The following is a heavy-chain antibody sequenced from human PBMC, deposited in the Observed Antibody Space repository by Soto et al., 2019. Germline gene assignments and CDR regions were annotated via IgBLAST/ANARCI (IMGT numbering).Heavy chain of an antibody. CDR2: ISYDGSNK. J-gene: IGHJ3*02. CDR3: ARDHSRGGKISGAFDI. V-gene: IGHV3-30-3*01. Sequence: QVQLVESGGGVVQPGRSLRLSCAASGFTFSSYAMHWVRQAPGKGLEWVAVISYDGSNKYYADSVKGRFTISRDNSKNTLYLQMNSLRAEDTAVYYCARDHSRGGKISGAFDIWGQGTMVTVSS. CDR1: GFTFSSYA. D-gene: IGHD2-15*01.